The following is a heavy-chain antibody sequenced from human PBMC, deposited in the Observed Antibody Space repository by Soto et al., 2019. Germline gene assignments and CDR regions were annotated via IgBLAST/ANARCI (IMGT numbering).Heavy chain of an antibody. V-gene: IGHV3-21*01. CDR2: ISSTSSYI. CDR3: ASGPYGSGSYPKDY. CDR1: GFTFRSYN. J-gene: IGHJ4*02. D-gene: IGHD3-10*01. Sequence: EVQLVESGGGLVKPGGSLRLSCAASGFTFRSYNMNWVRQAPGKGLEWVSSISSTSSYIYYADSMKGRFTICRDNAKNSLFLQMNSLRAEDTAVYYCASGPYGSGSYPKDYWGQGTLVTVSS.